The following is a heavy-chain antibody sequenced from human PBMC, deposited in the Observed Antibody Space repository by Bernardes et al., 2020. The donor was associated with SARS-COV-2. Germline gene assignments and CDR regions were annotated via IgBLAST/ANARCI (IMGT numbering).Heavy chain of an antibody. CDR2: ISYDGSNK. J-gene: IGHJ6*02. CDR1: GFTFSSYA. V-gene: IGHV3-30-3*01. Sequence: GGSLRLSCAASGFTFSSYAMHWVRQAPGKGLEWVAVISYDGSNKYYADSVKGRFTISRDNSKNTLYLQMNSLRAEDTAVYYCATMVRGVAGLAGWKYGMDVWGQGTTVTVSS. CDR3: ATMVRGVAGLAGWKYGMDV. D-gene: IGHD3-10*01.